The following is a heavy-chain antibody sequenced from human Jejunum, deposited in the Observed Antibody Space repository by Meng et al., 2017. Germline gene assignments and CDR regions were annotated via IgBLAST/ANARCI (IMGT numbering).Heavy chain of an antibody. J-gene: IGHJ4*02. V-gene: IGHV4-38-2*01. Sequence: SETLSLTCAVSGYSISSGYYWGWIRQPPGKGLEWIGSIYHSGSTDYNPSLKSRVIISLDTSKNQFSLKLSSVTAADTAVYYCARGIYSSYYYVYWGQGTLVTVSS. D-gene: IGHD3-22*01. CDR3: ARGIYSSYYYVY. CDR2: IYHSGST. CDR1: GYSISSGYY.